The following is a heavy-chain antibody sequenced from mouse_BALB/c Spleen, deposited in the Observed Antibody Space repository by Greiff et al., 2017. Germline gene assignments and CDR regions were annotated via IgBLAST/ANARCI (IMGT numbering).Heavy chain of an antibody. J-gene: IGHJ3*01. CDR3: TREGTGGFAY. CDR1: GYTFTSYW. V-gene: IGHV1-69*02. D-gene: IGHD4-1*01. CDR2: IYPSDSYT. Sequence: VQLQQPGAELVRPGASVKLSCKASGYTFTSYWINWVKQRPGQGLEWIGNIYPSDSYTNYNQKFTDKATLTVDKSSSTAYMQLSSPTSEDSSVYYCTREGTGGFAYWGQGTLVTVSA.